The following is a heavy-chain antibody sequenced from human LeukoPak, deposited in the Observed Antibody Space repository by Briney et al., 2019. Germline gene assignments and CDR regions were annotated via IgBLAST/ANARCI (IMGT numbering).Heavy chain of an antibody. V-gene: IGHV3-21*01. CDR2: ISSSSSDI. J-gene: IGHJ4*02. D-gene: IGHD3-22*01. CDR3: AREHYDSSGYYPLGY. CDR1: GFTFSSYS. Sequence: GGSLRLSCAASGFTFSSYSMNWVRQAPGKGLEWVSSISSSSSDIYYADSVKGRFTISRDNAKNSLYLQMNSLRAEDTAVYYCAREHYDSSGYYPLGYWGQGTLVTVSS.